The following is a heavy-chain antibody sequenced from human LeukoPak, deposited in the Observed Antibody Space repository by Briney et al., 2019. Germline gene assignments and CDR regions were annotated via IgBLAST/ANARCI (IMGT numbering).Heavy chain of an antibody. CDR2: IYHSGST. CDR1: GGSFSGYY. V-gene: IGHV4-34*01. D-gene: IGHD5-24*01. Sequence: SSETLSLTCAVYGGSFSGYYWRWIRQPPGKGLEWIGEIYHSGSTNYNPSLKSRVTISVDTSKNQFSLTLSSVTAADTAVYYGARGEGDGDNHFHSLPSLDYWGQGTLVTVSS. CDR3: ARGEGDGDNHFHSLPSLDY. J-gene: IGHJ4*02.